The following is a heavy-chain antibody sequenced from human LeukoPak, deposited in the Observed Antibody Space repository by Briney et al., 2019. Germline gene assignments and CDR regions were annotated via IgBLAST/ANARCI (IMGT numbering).Heavy chain of an antibody. J-gene: IGHJ4*02. CDR1: GFTFSSYA. Sequence: GGSLRLSCAASGFTFSSYAMSWVRQAPGKGLEWVSAISGSGGSTYYADSVKGRFTISRDNAKNSLYLQMNSLRAEDTALYYCAKGGYYDSSGHDYWGQGTLVTVSS. V-gene: IGHV3-23*01. D-gene: IGHD3-22*01. CDR3: AKGGYYDSSGHDY. CDR2: ISGSGGST.